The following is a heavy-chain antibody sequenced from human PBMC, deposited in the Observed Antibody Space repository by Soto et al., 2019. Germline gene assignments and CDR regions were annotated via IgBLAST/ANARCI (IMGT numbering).Heavy chain of an antibody. J-gene: IGHJ4*02. CDR1: GFTFSDYY. D-gene: IGHD1-26*01. CDR3: ARVVMYREDY. CDR2: ISSRAGLI. V-gene: IGHV3-11*01. Sequence: GGSLRLSCAASGFTFSDYYMSWLRQAPGKGLERVSYISSRAGLISYADSVKGRFTISRDNAKNSLYLQMNSLRAEDTAVYYCARVVMYREDYWGQGTLVTVSS.